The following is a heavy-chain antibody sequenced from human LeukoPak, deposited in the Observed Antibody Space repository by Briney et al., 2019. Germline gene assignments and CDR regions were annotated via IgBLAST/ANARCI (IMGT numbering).Heavy chain of an antibody. D-gene: IGHD1-26*01. CDR3: AKDYYEVDY. CDR2: ISYDGSNK. CDR1: GFTFSSYG. J-gene: IGHJ4*02. V-gene: IGHV3-30*18. Sequence: GGSLRLSCAASGFTFSSYGMHWVRQAPGKGLEWVAVISYDGSNKYYADSVKGRFTISRDNSKNTLYLQMNSLRAEDTAVYYCAKDYYEVDYWGQGTLVTVSS.